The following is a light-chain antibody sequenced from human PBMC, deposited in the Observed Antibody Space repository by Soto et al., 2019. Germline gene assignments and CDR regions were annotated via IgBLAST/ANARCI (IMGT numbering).Light chain of an antibody. CDR1: SSDVGCYNY. V-gene: IGLV2-14*01. CDR2: EVS. Sequence: QSVLTQPASVSGSPGQSITISCTGTSSDVGCYNYVSWYQQHPGKAPKLMIYEVSNRPSGVSNRFSGSKSGNTASLTISGLQAEDEADYYCSSYTSSSIDYVFGTGTKLTVL. CDR3: SSYTSSSIDYV. J-gene: IGLJ1*01.